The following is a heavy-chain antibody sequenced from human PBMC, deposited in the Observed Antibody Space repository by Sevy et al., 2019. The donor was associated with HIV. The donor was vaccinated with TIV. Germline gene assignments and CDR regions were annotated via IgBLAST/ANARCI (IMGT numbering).Heavy chain of an antibody. CDR1: GFTFSSYS. CDR3: AREAVEQWLVNKNDDY. Sequence: GGSLRLSCAASGFTFSSYSMNWVRQAPGKGLEWVSSISSSSSYIYYADSVKGRFTISRDNAKNSLYLQMNSLRAEDTAVYYCAREAVEQWLVNKNDDYWGQGTLVTVSS. CDR2: ISSSSSYI. J-gene: IGHJ4*02. V-gene: IGHV3-21*01. D-gene: IGHD6-19*01.